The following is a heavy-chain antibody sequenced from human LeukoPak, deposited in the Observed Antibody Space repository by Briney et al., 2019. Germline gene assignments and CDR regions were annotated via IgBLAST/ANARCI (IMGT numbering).Heavy chain of an antibody. CDR3: ATLPYYYDSSGSYYFDY. CDR2: IRHDGSNK. CDR1: GFTFSSYE. J-gene: IGHJ4*02. V-gene: IGHV3-30*02. Sequence: GGSLRLSCAASGFTFSSYEMNWVRQAPGKGLEWVAFIRHDGSNKYYADSVKGRFTISRDNSKNTLYLQMNSLRVEDTAVYYCATLPYYYDSSGSYYFDYWGQGTLVTVSS. D-gene: IGHD3-22*01.